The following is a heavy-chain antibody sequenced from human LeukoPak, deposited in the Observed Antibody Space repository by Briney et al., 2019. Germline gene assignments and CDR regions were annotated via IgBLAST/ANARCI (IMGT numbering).Heavy chain of an antibody. V-gene: IGHV1-2*02. CDR1: GYTFTSYY. CDR2: INPNSGGT. J-gene: IGHJ5*02. Sequence: ASVKVSCKASGYTFTSYYMHWVRRAPGQGLEWMGWINPNSGGTNYAQTFQGRVTMNRDTSFSTAYMELSRLGSDDTAVYYCAREARGQLVRDRTGLFYWFDPWGEGTLVTVSS. CDR3: AREARGQLVRDRTGLFYWFDP. D-gene: IGHD6-6*01.